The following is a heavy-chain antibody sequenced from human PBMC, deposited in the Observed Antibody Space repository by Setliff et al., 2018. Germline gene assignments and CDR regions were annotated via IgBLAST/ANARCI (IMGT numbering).Heavy chain of an antibody. Sequence: ASVKVSCKASGSTFTDSIVNWVRQAPGQGLEWVGWLSPYSGNTYSAQKFQGRLTLTTDTSTTTAYMELRSLTSGDTAIYYCARLVRFCTRTACQRVAGAESWGQGTLVTVSS. CDR1: GSTFTDSI. D-gene: IGHD2-8*01. J-gene: IGHJ5*01. CDR3: ARLVRFCTRTACQRVAGAES. V-gene: IGHV1-18*01. CDR2: LSPYSGNT.